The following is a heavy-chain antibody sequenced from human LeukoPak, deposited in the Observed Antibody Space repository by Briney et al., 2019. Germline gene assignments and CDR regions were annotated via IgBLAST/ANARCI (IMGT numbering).Heavy chain of an antibody. CDR2: ISSSSSYI. Sequence: GGSLTLSCAASGFTFSSYSMNWVRQAPAQGLEWVSSISSSSSYIYYADSVKGRFTISRDNAKNSLYLQMNSLRAEDTAVYYCARDLGYSYDNAFDIWGQGTMVTVSS. CDR1: GFTFSSYS. D-gene: IGHD5-18*01. V-gene: IGHV3-21*01. CDR3: ARDLGYSYDNAFDI. J-gene: IGHJ3*02.